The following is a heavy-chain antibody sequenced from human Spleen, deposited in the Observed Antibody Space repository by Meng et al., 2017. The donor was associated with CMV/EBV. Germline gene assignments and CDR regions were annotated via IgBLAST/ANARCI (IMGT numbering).Heavy chain of an antibody. CDR3: ARDQATGYYYYGMDV. J-gene: IGHJ6*02. CDR2: IKQDGSEK. V-gene: IGHV3-7*01. CDR1: GFTFSSYW. Sequence: GESLKISCAASGFTFSSYWMSWVRQAPGKGLEWVANIKQDGSEKYYVDSVKGRFTISRDNAKNSLYLQMNSLRAEDTAVYYCARDQATGYYYYGMDVWGQGTTVTVSS. D-gene: IGHD5-24*01.